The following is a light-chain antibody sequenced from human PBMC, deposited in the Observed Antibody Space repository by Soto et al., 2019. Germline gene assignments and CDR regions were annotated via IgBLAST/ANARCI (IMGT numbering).Light chain of an antibody. J-gene: IGKJ3*01. CDR3: QQYGSSPFT. Sequence: EIVLTQSPGTLSLSPGERATLSCRASQSVSSNYLAWYQQKPGQAPRLLIYGASSRATGIPDRFSGSGSATDFTLTISRLEPEDFAVYYCQQYGSSPFTFGPGIKVDIK. CDR2: GAS. CDR1: QSVSSNY. V-gene: IGKV3-20*01.